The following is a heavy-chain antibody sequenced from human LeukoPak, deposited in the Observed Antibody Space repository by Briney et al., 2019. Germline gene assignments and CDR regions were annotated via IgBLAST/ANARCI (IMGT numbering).Heavy chain of an antibody. V-gene: IGHV3-49*04. CDR3: ARHMTPTIFGAYYFDY. CDR1: GFXFGDYA. D-gene: IGHD3-3*01. CDR2: IRTRAYGATT. J-gene: IGHJ4*02. Sequence: PGGSLRLSCTTSGFXFGDYAMTWVRQAPGKGLEWLGFIRTRAYGATTEYAASVRGRFSISRDDSKNIASLQVNSLNTEDTAVYYCARHMTPTIFGAYYFDYWGQGALVTVSS.